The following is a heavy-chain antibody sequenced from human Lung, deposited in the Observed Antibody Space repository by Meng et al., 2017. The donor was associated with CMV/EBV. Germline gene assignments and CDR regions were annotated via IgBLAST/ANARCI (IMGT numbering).Heavy chain of an antibody. D-gene: IGHD3-10*02. J-gene: IGHJ1*01. CDR2: IPHRGSS. Sequence: LVIRAMPMSLNGAVSAYSIPTQSGGAGVRQPPGKGLEWIGEIPHRGSSAHNPTLKSRVSMSKDKSKNQFSLRLTSVTAADTAVYHCLRRSGCSVWGQGTLVTVSS. CDR3: LRRSGCSV. V-gene: IGHV4-4*02. CDR1: AYSIPTQSG.